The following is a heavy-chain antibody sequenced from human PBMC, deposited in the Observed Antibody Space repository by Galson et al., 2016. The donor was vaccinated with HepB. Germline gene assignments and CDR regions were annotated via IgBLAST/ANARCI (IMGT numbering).Heavy chain of an antibody. CDR2: ISSSGSYI. CDR1: GFTFSSYS. J-gene: IGHJ3*02. V-gene: IGHV3-21*01. CDR3: ARARVGYQDAFDI. Sequence: SLRLSCAASGFTFSSYSMNWVRQAPGRGLEWVSSISSSGSYIYYADSVKGRFTISRDNAKNSLYLQMNSLRAEDTAVYYCARARVGYQDAFDIWGQGTMVTVSS. D-gene: IGHD5-18*01.